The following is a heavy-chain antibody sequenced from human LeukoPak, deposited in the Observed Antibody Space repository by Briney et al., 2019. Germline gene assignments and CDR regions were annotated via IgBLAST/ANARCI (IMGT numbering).Heavy chain of an antibody. CDR3: ARHYTIATRGYFDY. J-gene: IGHJ4*02. D-gene: IGHD5-24*01. CDR1: GYSISSGYY. Sequence: SETLSLTCTVSGYSISSGYYWGWIRQPPGKGLEWIGYIYYSGSTNYNPSLKSRVTISVDTSKNQFSLKLSSVTAADTAVYYCARHYTIATRGYFDYWGQGTLVTVSS. CDR2: IYYSGST. V-gene: IGHV4-38-2*02.